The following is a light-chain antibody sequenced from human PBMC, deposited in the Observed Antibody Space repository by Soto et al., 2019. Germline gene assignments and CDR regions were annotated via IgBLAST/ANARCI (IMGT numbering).Light chain of an antibody. V-gene: IGKV3-11*01. CDR2: DAS. CDR1: QSVKNY. Sequence: EIVLTQSPATLSLSPGERATLSCRASQSVKNYLAWYQRKPGQAPRLLIYDASNRATGIPARFSGSGSGTDFTLTISSLEPEDSAVYYCQQRSNWPPVTFGGGTKVEIK. J-gene: IGKJ4*01. CDR3: QQRSNWPPVT.